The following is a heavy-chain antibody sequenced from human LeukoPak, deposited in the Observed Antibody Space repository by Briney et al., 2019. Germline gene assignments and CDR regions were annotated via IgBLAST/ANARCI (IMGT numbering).Heavy chain of an antibody. J-gene: IGHJ6*02. CDR3: ARGGGLDV. V-gene: IGHV3-7*03. D-gene: IGHD3-16*01. Sequence: GGSLRLSCAASRFTFSSYWMNWARQAPGKGLEWVASISHNGNVNYYVDSVKGRFTISRDNAKNSLYLQVSNLRAEDTAVYFCARGGGLDVWGQGATVTVSS. CDR1: RFTFSSYW. CDR2: ISHNGNVN.